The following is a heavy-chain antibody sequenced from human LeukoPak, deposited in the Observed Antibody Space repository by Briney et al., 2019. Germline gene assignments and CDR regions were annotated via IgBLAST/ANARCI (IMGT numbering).Heavy chain of an antibody. CDR1: GGYFSGYY. V-gene: IGHV4-34*01. CDR3: ARVAVTTVYYYYMDV. D-gene: IGHD1/OR15-1a*01. Sequence: SETLSLTCVVYGGYFSGYYWSWIRQPPGKGLEWIGEINHSGSTNYNPSLKSRVTISVDTSKNQFSLKLSSVTAADTAVYYCARVAVTTVYYYYMDVWGKGTTVTVSS. J-gene: IGHJ6*03. CDR2: INHSGST.